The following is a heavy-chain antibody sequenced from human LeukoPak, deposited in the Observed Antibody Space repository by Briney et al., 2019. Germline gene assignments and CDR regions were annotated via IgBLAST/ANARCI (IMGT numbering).Heavy chain of an antibody. CDR3: ARGLFSSIVVVPAAIMDGGRDWALDI. Sequence: PSESLSPACPVAGASISSSSYYCGWIRQPPGKGLEWIASIYYSGSTYYTLSLKSRVTISVDTSKNQFSLKLSSVTAADTAVYYWARGLFSSIVVVPAAIMDGGRDWALDIWGQGTMVTVSS. CDR2: IYYSGST. D-gene: IGHD2-2*02. V-gene: IGHV4-39*07. J-gene: IGHJ3*02. CDR1: GASISSSSYY.